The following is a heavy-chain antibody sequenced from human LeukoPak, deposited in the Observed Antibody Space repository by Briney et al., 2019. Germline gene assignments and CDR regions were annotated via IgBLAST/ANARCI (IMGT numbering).Heavy chain of an antibody. CDR3: ARMASGYDFDY. Sequence: GGSLRLSCAASGFTVSSNYMSWVRQAPGKGLKWVSVIYSGGSTYYADSVKGRFTISRDNSKNTLYLQMNSLRAEDTAVYYCARMASGYDFDYWGQGTLVTVSS. CDR2: IYSGGST. V-gene: IGHV3-53*01. D-gene: IGHD5-12*01. J-gene: IGHJ4*02. CDR1: GFTVSSNY.